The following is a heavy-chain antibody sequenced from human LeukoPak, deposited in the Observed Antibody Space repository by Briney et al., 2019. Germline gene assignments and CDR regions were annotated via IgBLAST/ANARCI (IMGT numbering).Heavy chain of an antibody. Sequence: PSETLSLTCTVSGGSISSGGYYWSWIRQYPGKGLEWIGYIYYSGSTYYNPSLKSRVTISVDTSKNQFSLKLSSVTAADTAVYYCAREGHPRHPVRPLDYWGQGTLVTVSS. V-gene: IGHV4-31*03. CDR3: AREGHPRHPVRPLDY. CDR2: IYYSGST. CDR1: GGSISSGGYY. J-gene: IGHJ4*02. D-gene: IGHD2-8*01.